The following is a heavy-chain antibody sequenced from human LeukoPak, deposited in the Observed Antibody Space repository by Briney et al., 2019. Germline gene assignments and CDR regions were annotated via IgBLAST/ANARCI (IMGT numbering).Heavy chain of an antibody. J-gene: IGHJ3*02. V-gene: IGHV4-4*07. CDR2: IYTSGST. CDR1: GGSISSYY. CDR3: ARDLVYYDSSLDAFDI. D-gene: IGHD3-22*01. Sequence: SETLSLTCTVSGGSISSYYWSWIRQPAGKGLEWIGRIYTSGSTNYNPSLKSRVTMSVDTSKNQFSLKLSSVTAADTAVYYRARDLVYYDSSLDAFDIWGQGTMVTVSS.